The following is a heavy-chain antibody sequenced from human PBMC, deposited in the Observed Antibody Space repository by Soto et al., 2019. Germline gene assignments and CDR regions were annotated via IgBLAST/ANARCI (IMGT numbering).Heavy chain of an antibody. D-gene: IGHD4-4*01. J-gene: IGHJ4*02. CDR3: ARSPGTTALLLDY. CDR1: GYSFTSYW. CDR2: IYPGDSDT. Sequence: GESLKISCNGSGYSFTSYWIGWVRQMPGKGLEWMGIIYPGDSDTRYSPSFQGQVTISADKSISTAYLQWSSLKASDTTMYYCARSPGTTALLLDYWGQGTLVTVSS. V-gene: IGHV5-51*01.